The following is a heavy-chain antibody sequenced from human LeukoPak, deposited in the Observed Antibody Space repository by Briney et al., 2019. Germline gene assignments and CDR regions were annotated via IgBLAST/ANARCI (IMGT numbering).Heavy chain of an antibody. CDR2: ISAYNGNT. D-gene: IGHD3-9*01. CDR3: ARNHYYDILTGYVTYGMDV. V-gene: IGHV1-18*01. CDR1: GGTFCIYA. Sequence: ASVKLSCKASGGTFCIYAISWVRQAPGQGLEWVGGISAYNGNTNYAQKFQGRVTTTTDTSMSTAYMELRSLRSDDTAVYYCARNHYYDILTGYVTYGMDVWGQGTTVTVSS. J-gene: IGHJ6*02.